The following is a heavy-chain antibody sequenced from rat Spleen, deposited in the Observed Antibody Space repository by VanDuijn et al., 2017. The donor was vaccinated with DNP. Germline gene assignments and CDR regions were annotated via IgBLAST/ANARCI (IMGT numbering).Heavy chain of an antibody. CDR1: GFSLTSYN. Sequence: QVQLKESGPGLVQPSQTLSLTCTVSGFSLTSYNVHWIRQPTGKGLEWMGIIWTGGTTDYNSTLKSRLTISRDTSKSQVFLKMDSLQAEDMATYYCARDLSNNYGYYSLDAWGQGASVTVSS. D-gene: IGHD1-10*01. CDR3: ARDLSNNYGYYSLDA. V-gene: IGHV2-30*01. J-gene: IGHJ4*01. CDR2: IWTGGTT.